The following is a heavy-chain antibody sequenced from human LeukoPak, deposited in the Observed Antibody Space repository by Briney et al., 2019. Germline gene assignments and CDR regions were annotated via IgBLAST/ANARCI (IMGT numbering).Heavy chain of an antibody. CDR2: IYRSGST. CDR3: ARLSGATDFDY. J-gene: IGHJ4*02. V-gene: IGHV4-38-2*02. Sequence: SETLSLTCTVSGYSISSGYYWGWIRQPPGKGLEWIGSIYRSGSTYYNPSLKSRVTISVDTSKNQFSLKLSSVTAADTAVYYCARLSGATDFDYWGQGTLVTVSS. CDR1: GYSISSGYY. D-gene: IGHD1-26*01.